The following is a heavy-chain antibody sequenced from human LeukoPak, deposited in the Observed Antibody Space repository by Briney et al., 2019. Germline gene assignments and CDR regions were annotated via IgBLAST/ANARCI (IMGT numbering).Heavy chain of an antibody. CDR2: INSDGSRT. CDR1: GFTFSSYW. D-gene: IGHD3-10*01. Sequence: GGSLRLSCAASGFTFSSYWMHWVRQAPGKGLVWVSRINSDGSRTTYADSVKGRFTISRDNAKNKLYLQMNSLRAEDTAVYYCATPGFPFDYWGQGTLVTVSS. CDR3: ATPGFPFDY. J-gene: IGHJ4*02. V-gene: IGHV3-74*01.